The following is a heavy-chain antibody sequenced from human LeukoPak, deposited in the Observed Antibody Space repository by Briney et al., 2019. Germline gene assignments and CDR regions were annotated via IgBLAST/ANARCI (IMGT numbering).Heavy chain of an antibody. CDR1: GFTFSSYA. Sequence: GRSLRLSCAASGFTFSSYAMHWVRQAPGKGLEWVAVISYDGSNKYYADSVKGRFTISRDNSKNTLYLQMNSLRAEDTAVYYCAREDGSSWYPPFDYWGQGTLVTVSS. D-gene: IGHD6-13*01. V-gene: IGHV3-30-3*01. CDR3: AREDGSSWYPPFDY. CDR2: ISYDGSNK. J-gene: IGHJ4*02.